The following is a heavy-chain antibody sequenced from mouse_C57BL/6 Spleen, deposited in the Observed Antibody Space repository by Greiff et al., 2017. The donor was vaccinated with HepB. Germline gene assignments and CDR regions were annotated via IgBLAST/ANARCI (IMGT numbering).Heavy chain of an antibody. D-gene: IGHD2-10*02. V-gene: IGHV5-16*01. CDR3: ARGGEYWYFDV. CDR1: GFTFSDYY. J-gene: IGHJ1*03. Sequence: DVKLVESEGGLVQPGSSMKLSCTASGFTFSDYYMAWVRQVPEKGLEWVANINYDGSSTYYLDSLKSRFIISRDNAKNILYLQMSSLKSEDTATYYCARGGEYWYFDVWGTGTTVTVSS. CDR2: INYDGSST.